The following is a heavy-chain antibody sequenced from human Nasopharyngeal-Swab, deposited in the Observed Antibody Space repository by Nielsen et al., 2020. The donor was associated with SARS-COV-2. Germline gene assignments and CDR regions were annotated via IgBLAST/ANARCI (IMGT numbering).Heavy chain of an antibody. CDR3: ARFFRVGPMQQLVTPRGAFDI. CDR2: INHSGST. J-gene: IGHJ3*02. V-gene: IGHV4-34*01. D-gene: IGHD6-13*01. CDR1: GGSFSGYY. Sequence: GSLRLSCAVYGGSFSGYYWSWIRQPPGKGLEWIGEINHSGSTNYNPSLKSRVTIAVDTSKNQFSLKLSSVTAADTAVYYCARFFRVGPMQQLVTPRGAFDIWGRGTMVTVSS.